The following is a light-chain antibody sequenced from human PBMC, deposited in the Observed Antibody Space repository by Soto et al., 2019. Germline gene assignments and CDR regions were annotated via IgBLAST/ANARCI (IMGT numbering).Light chain of an antibody. V-gene: IGLV2-8*01. CDR2: EVS. J-gene: IGLJ1*01. CDR1: SSDVGGYNY. CDR3: SSDAGNDKYV. Sequence: QSALTQPPSASGSPGQSVTISCTGTSSDVGGYNYVSWYQHHPGKAPKLMIYEVSKRPSGVPDRFSGSKSGNTASLTVSGLQADDEADYYCSSDAGNDKYVFGSGTKPPS.